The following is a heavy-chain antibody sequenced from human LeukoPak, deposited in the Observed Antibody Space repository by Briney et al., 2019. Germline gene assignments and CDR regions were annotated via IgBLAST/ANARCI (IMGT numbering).Heavy chain of an antibody. CDR1: GFTFSSYA. D-gene: IGHD1-7*01. J-gene: IGHJ4*02. CDR2: ISCSGGST. Sequence: PGGALRLSCAASGFTFSSYAMNWVRQAPGMGLEWVSAISCSGGSTYYTGSVKGRFTFSRDNSKNTLYLQMNSLRAEDTAVYYCATEGKTRTWNYYQAKPVYWGQGTLVTVSS. V-gene: IGHV3-23*01. CDR3: ATEGKTRTWNYYQAKPVY.